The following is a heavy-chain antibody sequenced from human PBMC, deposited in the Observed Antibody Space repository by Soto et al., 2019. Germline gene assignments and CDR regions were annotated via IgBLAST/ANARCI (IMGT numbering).Heavy chain of an antibody. V-gene: IGHV3-48*01. D-gene: IGHD2-2*01. CDR1: GFTFSSYG. CDR3: ARDPGEDQLLQRAVFYYYYYMDV. Sequence: GGSLRLSCAASGFTFSSYGMNWVRQAPGKGLEWVSYISSSSSTIYYADSVKGRFTISRDNAKNSLYLQMNSLRAEDTAVYYCARDPGEDQLLQRAVFYYYYYMDVWGKGTTVTVSS. J-gene: IGHJ6*03. CDR2: ISSSSSTI.